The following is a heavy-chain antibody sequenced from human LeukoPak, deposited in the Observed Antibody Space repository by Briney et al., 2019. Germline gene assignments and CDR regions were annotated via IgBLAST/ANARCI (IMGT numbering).Heavy chain of an antibody. Sequence: SDTLSLTCTVSGASISSEGYYWSWIRQHPGEGLELIGFIYYSGHTYYNPSLKSRVSISLDASKSQISLKLSSATAADTAIYYCATIRTGANWYDPWGQGTLVTVSS. CDR1: GASISSEGYY. V-gene: IGHV4-31*03. J-gene: IGHJ5*02. CDR3: ATIRTGANWYDP. D-gene: IGHD1-1*01. CDR2: IYYSGHT.